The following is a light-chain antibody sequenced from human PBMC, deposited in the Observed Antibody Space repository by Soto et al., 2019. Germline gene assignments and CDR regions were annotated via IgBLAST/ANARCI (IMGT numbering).Light chain of an antibody. J-gene: IGLJ3*02. CDR3: QSYDSSLSGSV. V-gene: IGLV1-40*01. CDR2: GNS. Sequence: QPVLTQPPSVSWAPGQRVTISCTGSSSNIGAGYDVHWYQQLPGTAPKLLIYGNSNRPSGVPDRCSGSKSGTSASLAITGLQAEDEADYYCQSYDSSLSGSVFVGGTKLTVL. CDR1: SSNIGAGYD.